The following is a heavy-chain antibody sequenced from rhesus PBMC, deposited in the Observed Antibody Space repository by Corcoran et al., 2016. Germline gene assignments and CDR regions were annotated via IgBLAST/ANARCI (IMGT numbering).Heavy chain of an antibody. J-gene: IGHJ4*01. CDR2: IDNSEST. Sequence: QLQLQESGPGLVKPSETLSLTCAVSGGSISGYWWSWIRQPPGKGLEWIGRIDNSESTDDTPSLKRQVTISRDTAKNQFSLKLSSVTAADTAVYYCARVLGNYGYFDYWGQGVLVTVSS. CDR3: ARVLGNYGYFDY. D-gene: IGHD4-17*01. V-gene: IGHV4-160*01. CDR1: GGSISGYW.